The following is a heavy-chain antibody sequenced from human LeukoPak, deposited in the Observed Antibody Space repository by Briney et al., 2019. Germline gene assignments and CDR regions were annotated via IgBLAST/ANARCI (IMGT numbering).Heavy chain of an antibody. D-gene: IGHD6-19*01. CDR1: GFTFSNYW. CDR3: AKDARRTSGWYFFDY. V-gene: IGHV3-74*01. Sequence: GGSLRLSCATSGFTFSNYWMHWVRQAPGKGLVWVSRIRSDGSRTSYADSVKGRFTISRDNARNTLYLQMNSLRADDTAIYYCAKDARRTSGWYFFDYWGQGTLVTVSS. CDR2: IRSDGSRT. J-gene: IGHJ4*02.